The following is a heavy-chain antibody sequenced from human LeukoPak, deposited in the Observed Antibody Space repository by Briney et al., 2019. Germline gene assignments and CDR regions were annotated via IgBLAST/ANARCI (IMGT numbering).Heavy chain of an antibody. V-gene: IGHV3-7*02. J-gene: IGHJ3*02. D-gene: IGHD2-15*01. CDR1: GFTFSSHW. Sequence: GGSLRLSCAGSGFTFSSHWMNWVRQAPGKGLEWVASIKDDGSEKHFLDSVNGRFAISRDNAKNSLYLQMSSLRAEDTAVYYCARGFRAGVGRRNAFDIWGQGTMVTVSS. CDR2: IKDDGSEK. CDR3: ARGFRAGVGRRNAFDI.